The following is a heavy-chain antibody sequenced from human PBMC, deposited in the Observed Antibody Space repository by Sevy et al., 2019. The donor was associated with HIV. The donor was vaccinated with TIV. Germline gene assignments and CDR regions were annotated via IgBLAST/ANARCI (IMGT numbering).Heavy chain of an antibody. V-gene: IGHV3-43D*03. CDR2: ISWDGGST. D-gene: IGHD6-19*01. CDR1: GFTFDDYA. J-gene: IGHJ4*02. CDR3: AKDAGELAVAGLFDY. Sequence: GGSLRLSCAASGFTFDDYAMHWVRQAPGKGLEWVSLISWDGGSTYYADSVKGRFTISRDNSKNSLYLQMNSLRAEDTAFYYCAKDAGELAVAGLFDYWGQGTLVTVSS.